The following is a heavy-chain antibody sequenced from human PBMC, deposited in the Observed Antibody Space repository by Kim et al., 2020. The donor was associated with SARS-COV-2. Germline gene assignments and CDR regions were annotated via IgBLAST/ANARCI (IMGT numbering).Heavy chain of an antibody. J-gene: IGHJ4*02. D-gene: IGHD3-22*01. Sequence: SETLSLTCTVSGGSVNSDNYYWSWIQQPPGKGLEWIGYIYYSGSTNHNPSLKSRGTISVDTSKNQFSLKLSSVTAADTAMYYCARLKYYYDSSGYPRTNYFDYWGQGTLVTVSS. CDR3: ARLKYYYDSSGYPRTNYFDY. CDR1: GGSVNSDNYY. CDR2: IYYSGST. V-gene: IGHV4-61*01.